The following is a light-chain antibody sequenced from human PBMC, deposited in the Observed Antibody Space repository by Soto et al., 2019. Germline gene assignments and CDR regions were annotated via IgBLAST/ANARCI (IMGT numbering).Light chain of an antibody. CDR2: DAS. CDR3: HQYNSYSS. J-gene: IGKJ2*01. V-gene: IGKV1-5*01. CDR1: QSISSW. Sequence: ILMTQSPSTLSASVGDRVTITCRASQSISSWLAWYQQKPGKAPKLLIYDASSLESGVPSRFSGSGSRTEFTLTFSRLQPDDFATYYCHQYNSYSSFGQGTKLEIK.